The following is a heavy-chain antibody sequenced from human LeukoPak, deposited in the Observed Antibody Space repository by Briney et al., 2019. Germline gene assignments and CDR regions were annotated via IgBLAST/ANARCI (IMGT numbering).Heavy chain of an antibody. Sequence: GASVKVSCKASGYTFTGYYMHWVRQAPGQGLEWMGWINPNSGGTNYAQKFQGWVTMTRDTSISTAYMELSRLRSDDTAVYYCARGPLPQQLVQYFQHWGQGTLVTVSS. CDR2: INPNSGGT. V-gene: IGHV1-2*04. J-gene: IGHJ1*01. CDR3: ARGPLPQQLVQYFQH. D-gene: IGHD6-13*01. CDR1: GYTFTGYY.